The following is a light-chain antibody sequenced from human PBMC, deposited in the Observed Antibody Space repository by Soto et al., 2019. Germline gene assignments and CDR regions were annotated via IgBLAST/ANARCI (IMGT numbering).Light chain of an antibody. V-gene: IGKV3-15*01. J-gene: IGKJ1*01. CDR1: ESVSRN. Sequence: EVVMTQSPATLSVSPGERATLSCRASESVSRNLAWYQQKPGQAPRLLIYDASTRATGIPDRFSGGGSGTEFTLTISSLQSEDFVVYYCHQYNNWPRGTFGQGTKVDIK. CDR3: HQYNNWPRGT. CDR2: DAS.